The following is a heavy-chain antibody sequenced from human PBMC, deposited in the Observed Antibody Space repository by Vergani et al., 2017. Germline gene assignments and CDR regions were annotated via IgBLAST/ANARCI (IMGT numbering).Heavy chain of an antibody. CDR1: GITFSSHA. Sequence: EVQLLESGGGLVQPGGSLRLSCAASGITFSSHAMSWVRQAPGKGLEWVSAISGSGGDTKCADSVKGRFTISRDNSKNTLYLQMNSLRAEDTAVYYCGKEGRERWCGDLIIGAVDIWGQGTVVTVSS. CDR2: ISGSGGDT. V-gene: IGHV3-23*01. CDR3: GKEGRERWCGDLIIGAVDI. J-gene: IGHJ3*02. D-gene: IGHD2-8*02.